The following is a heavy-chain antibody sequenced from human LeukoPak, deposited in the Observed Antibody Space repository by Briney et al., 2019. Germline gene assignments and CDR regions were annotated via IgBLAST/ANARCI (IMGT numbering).Heavy chain of an antibody. Sequence: ASVKASCKASGYTFTSYDINWVRQATGQGLEWMGWMNPNSGNTGYAQKFQGRVTMTRNTSISTAYMELSSLRSEDTAVYYCARGGSGWYGGYNWFDPWGQGTLVTVSS. D-gene: IGHD6-19*01. J-gene: IGHJ5*02. V-gene: IGHV1-8*01. CDR2: MNPNSGNT. CDR3: ARGGSGWYGGYNWFDP. CDR1: GYTFTSYD.